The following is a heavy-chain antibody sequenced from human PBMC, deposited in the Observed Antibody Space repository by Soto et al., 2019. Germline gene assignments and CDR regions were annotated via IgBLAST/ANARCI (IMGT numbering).Heavy chain of an antibody. Sequence: QVQLVESGGGVVQPGRSLRLSCAASGFTFSHYAMHWVRQAPGKGLEWVALMSYEGSNEYYADSVKGRFTISRDNSKNTLYLQLNSLRAEDTVVYYCAKDGSHNFDYWGQGTLVTVSS. D-gene: IGHD1-26*01. CDR2: MSYEGSNE. CDR3: AKDGSHNFDY. J-gene: IGHJ4*02. CDR1: GFTFSHYA. V-gene: IGHV3-30*18.